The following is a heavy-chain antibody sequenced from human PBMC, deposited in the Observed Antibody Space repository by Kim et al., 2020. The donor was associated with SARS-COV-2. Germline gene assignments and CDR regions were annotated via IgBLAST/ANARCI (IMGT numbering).Heavy chain of an antibody. V-gene: IGHV1-3*01. Sequence: ASVKVSCKASGYTFTSYAMHWVRQAPGQRLEWMGWINAGHGNTKYSQKFQGRVTITRDTSASTAYMELSSLRSEDTAVYYCARDSYYDIFRYYYYYMDVW. J-gene: IGHJ6*03. CDR2: INAGHGNT. D-gene: IGHD3-9*01. CDR3: ARDSYYDIFRYYYYYMDV. CDR1: GYTFTSYA.